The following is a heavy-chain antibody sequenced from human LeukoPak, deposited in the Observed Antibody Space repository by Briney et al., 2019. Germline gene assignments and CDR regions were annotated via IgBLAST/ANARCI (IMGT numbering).Heavy chain of an antibody. J-gene: IGHJ5*02. CDR2: IVVGSGNT. CDR1: GFTFTSSA. D-gene: IGHD1-26*01. CDR3: AAHSGSPHNWFDP. Sequence: SVKVSYKASGFTFTSSAMQWVRQARGQRLEWIGWIVVGSGNTNYAQKFQERVTITRDMSTSTAYMELSSLRSEDTAVYYCAAHSGSPHNWFDPWGQGTLVTVSS. V-gene: IGHV1-58*02.